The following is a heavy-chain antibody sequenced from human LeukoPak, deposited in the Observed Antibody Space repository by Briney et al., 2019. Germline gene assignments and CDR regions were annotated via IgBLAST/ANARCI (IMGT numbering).Heavy chain of an antibody. V-gene: IGHV6-1*01. J-gene: IGHJ4*02. CDR2: TYYRSKWND. CDR1: GDSVSSNSAA. Sequence: SQTLSLTCAISGDSVSSNSAAWNWIRQSPSRGLEWLGRTYYRSKWNDDYAVSVKSRITNNPETSKNQFSLQLNSVTPEDTAVYYCARAWGSGWPFDYWGQGTLVTVSS. CDR3: ARAWGSGWPFDY. D-gene: IGHD6-19*01.